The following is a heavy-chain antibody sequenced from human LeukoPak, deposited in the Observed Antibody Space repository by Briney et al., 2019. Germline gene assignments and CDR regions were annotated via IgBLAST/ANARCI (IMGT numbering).Heavy chain of an antibody. CDR2: INPSGGST. CDR3: AREGVSGSYLEY. Sequence: GASVTVSCKASGYSFTSYYIHWVRLAPGQGLEWMGVINPSGGSTRYAQKFQDRVTMTRDMSTSTVYMELSSLRSEDTAVYYCAREGVSGSYLEYWGQGTLVTVSS. V-gene: IGHV1-46*01. J-gene: IGHJ4*02. CDR1: GYSFTSYY. D-gene: IGHD1-26*01.